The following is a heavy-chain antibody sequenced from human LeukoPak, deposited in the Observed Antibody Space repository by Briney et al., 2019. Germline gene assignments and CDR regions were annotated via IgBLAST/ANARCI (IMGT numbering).Heavy chain of an antibody. D-gene: IGHD1-26*01. CDR3: ARIRKREGEDY. V-gene: IGHV4-39*07. CDR1: GGSISSSSDF. CDR2: IHYSGRT. Sequence: SETLSLTCTVSGGSISSSSDFWGWIRQPPGKGLEWIGSIHYSGRTYYNPSLKSRVTVSVDTSKDQFSLKLNSVTAADTALYYCARIRKREGEDYWGQGTLVTVSS. J-gene: IGHJ4*02.